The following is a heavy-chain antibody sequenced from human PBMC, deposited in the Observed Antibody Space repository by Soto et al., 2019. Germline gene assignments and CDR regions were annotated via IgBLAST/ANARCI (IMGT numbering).Heavy chain of an antibody. CDR2: ITPYNGNA. J-gene: IGHJ5*01. Sequence: QVQLVQSGAEVENPGASVKVSCEASGYTFTNFGINWVRQAPGQGLEWMGWITPYNGNANYAQKHQGRLTITTDTSTSTAYMELRSLTSDDTAVYYCARAQMYSGAYHDSCGQGTLVTVSS. D-gene: IGHD1-26*01. CDR3: ARAQMYSGAYHDS. CDR1: GYTFTNFG. V-gene: IGHV1-18*04.